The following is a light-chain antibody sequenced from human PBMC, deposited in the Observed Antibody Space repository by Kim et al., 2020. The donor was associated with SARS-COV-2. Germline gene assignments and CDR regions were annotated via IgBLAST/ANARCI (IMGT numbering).Light chain of an antibody. J-gene: IGLJ3*02. CDR1: SSDVGSYNL. V-gene: IGLV2-23*02. CDR3: YSYAGSLRV. CDR2: EII. Sequence: QSALTQPASVSGSPGQSITISCTGTSSDVGSYNLVSWYQQHPGKAPKLMIYEIIKRPSGVSYRFSGSKSGSTASLTISGLQAEDEADYYCYSYAGSLRVFGGGTQLTVL.